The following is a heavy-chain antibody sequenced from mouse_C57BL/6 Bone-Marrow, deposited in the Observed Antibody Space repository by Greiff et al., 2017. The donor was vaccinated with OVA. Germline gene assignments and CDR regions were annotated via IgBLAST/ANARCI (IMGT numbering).Heavy chain of an antibody. D-gene: IGHD4-1*02. Sequence: EVQRVESGGGLVKPGGSLKLSCAASGFTFSSYAMSWVRQTPEKRLEWVATISDGGSYTYYPDNVKGRVTISRDNAKNNLYLQVSHLKSEYTAMYYWARATYAMDDWGQGTSVTVSS. CDR2: ISDGGSYT. CDR3: ARATYAMDD. CDR1: GFTFSSYA. J-gene: IGHJ4*01. V-gene: IGHV5-4*01.